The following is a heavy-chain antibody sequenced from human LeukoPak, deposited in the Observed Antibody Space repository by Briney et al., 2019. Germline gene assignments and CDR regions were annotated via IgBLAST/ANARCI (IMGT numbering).Heavy chain of an antibody. D-gene: IGHD2-2*01. CDR1: GFTFSSYA. CDR3: ARDICSSTSCRFDY. CDR2: ISYDGSNK. Sequence: PGGSLRPSCAASGFTFSSYAMHWVRQAPGKGLEWVAVISYDGSNKYYADSVKGRFTISRDNSKNTLYLQMNSLRAEDTAVYYCARDICSSTSCRFDYWGQGTLVTVSS. V-gene: IGHV3-30*01. J-gene: IGHJ4*02.